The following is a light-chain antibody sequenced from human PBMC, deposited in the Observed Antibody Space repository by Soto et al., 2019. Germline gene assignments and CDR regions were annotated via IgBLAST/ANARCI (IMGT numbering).Light chain of an antibody. CDR1: TGAVTSDYY. V-gene: IGLV7-43*01. Sequence: QAVVTQEPSLTVSPGGTVTLTCASSTGAVTSDYYPNWLQQKPGQAPRSLIHSTYTRHFWTPARFSGSLLGGKAALTVSDAQPEDEADYYCLLYHGAAQVFGGGTKVTVL. J-gene: IGLJ3*02. CDR2: STY. CDR3: LLYHGAAQV.